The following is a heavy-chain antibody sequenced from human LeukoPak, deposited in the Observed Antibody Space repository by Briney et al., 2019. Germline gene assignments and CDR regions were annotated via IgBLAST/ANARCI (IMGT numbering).Heavy chain of an antibody. Sequence: PSETLSLTCSVSGYSISSGYYWGWIRQPPGKGLEWIGSIHHGGTTYYNPSLKSRVTISVDTSKNQFSLKLSSVTAADTAVYYCARGPPYKGYYYGSGSYYTLYYFDYWGQGTLVTVSS. D-gene: IGHD3-10*01. J-gene: IGHJ4*02. CDR2: IHHGGTT. V-gene: IGHV4-38-2*02. CDR1: GYSISSGYY. CDR3: ARGPPYKGYYYGSGSYYTLYYFDY.